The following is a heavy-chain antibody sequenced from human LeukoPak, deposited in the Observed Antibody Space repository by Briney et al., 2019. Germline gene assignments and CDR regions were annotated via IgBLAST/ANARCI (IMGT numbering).Heavy chain of an antibody. CDR3: AKDGYYYDSSGYSGPFDY. Sequence: GGSLRLSCAASGFTFSSYAMSWVRQAPGKGLEWVSAISGSGGSTYCADSVKGRFTISRDNSKNTLYLQMNSLRAEDTAVYYCAKDGYYYDSSGYSGPFDYWGQGTLVTVSS. V-gene: IGHV3-23*01. D-gene: IGHD3-22*01. CDR1: GFTFSSYA. J-gene: IGHJ4*02. CDR2: ISGSGGST.